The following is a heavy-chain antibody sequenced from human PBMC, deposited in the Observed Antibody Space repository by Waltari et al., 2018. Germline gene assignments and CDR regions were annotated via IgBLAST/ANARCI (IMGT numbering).Heavy chain of an antibody. CDR2: IEPEEGET. V-gene: IGHV1-24*01. Sequence: QVQLVQSGAEVKKTGASVKVSCKVSGYTLIEFSMHWVRLAPGKGLEWMGGIEPEEGETIYAHMFQGRVTMTLDTSTNTAYMELTSLRSEDTAVYYCATEVEMSASGQLDYWGQGTLVTVAS. CDR3: ATEVEMSASGQLDY. CDR1: GYTLIEFS. J-gene: IGHJ4*02. D-gene: IGHD1-1*01.